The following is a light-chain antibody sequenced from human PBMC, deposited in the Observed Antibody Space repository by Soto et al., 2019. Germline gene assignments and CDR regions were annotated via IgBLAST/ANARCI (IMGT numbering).Light chain of an antibody. Sequence: QSALTQPASVSRSPGQSITISCTGTSSDVGGYNYVSWYQQHPGKAPKLMIYDVSNRPSGVSIRFSASKSGNTASLTISGLQAEDEADYYCSSYTSGSTYVFGTGTKVTVL. CDR3: SSYTSGSTYV. CDR2: DVS. V-gene: IGLV2-14*01. CDR1: SSDVGGYNY. J-gene: IGLJ1*01.